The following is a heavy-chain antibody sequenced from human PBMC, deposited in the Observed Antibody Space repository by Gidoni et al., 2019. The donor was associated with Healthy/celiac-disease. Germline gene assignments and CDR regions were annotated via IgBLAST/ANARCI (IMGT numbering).Heavy chain of an antibody. Sequence: EVQLVESGGGLVQHGRSLRLSCAASGFTFDDYAMHWVRQAPGKGLEWVSGSSWNSGSIGYADSVKGRFTISRDNAKNSLYLQMNSLRAEDTALYYCAKDMGYSSGWPLDYWGQGTLVTVSS. J-gene: IGHJ4*02. D-gene: IGHD6-19*01. V-gene: IGHV3-9*01. CDR1: GFTFDDYA. CDR2: SSWNSGSI. CDR3: AKDMGYSSGWPLDY.